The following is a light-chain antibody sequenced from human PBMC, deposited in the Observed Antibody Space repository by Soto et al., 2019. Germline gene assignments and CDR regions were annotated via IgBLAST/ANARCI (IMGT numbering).Light chain of an antibody. V-gene: IGLV2-8*01. CDR3: SSYAGSNTVV. Sequence: QSALTQPPSASGSPGQSVTISCTGTSSDVGGYNYVSWYQQHPGKAPKLIIFEVTKRPSGVPDRFSGSKSGNTASLTVSGLQAEDEADYYCSSYAGSNTVVFGGRTKLPVL. CDR2: EVT. J-gene: IGLJ2*01. CDR1: SSDVGGYNY.